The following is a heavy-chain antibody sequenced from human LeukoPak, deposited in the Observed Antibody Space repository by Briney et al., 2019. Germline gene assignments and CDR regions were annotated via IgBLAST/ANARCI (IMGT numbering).Heavy chain of an antibody. Sequence: GEALQIPCKGSGYSFTSYWIGWVRQMPGQGLEWMGIIYPGYSDTRYSTSFQGQVTTSADKSISTAYLQWSSLKASDTAMYYCARGTYYDFWSGYSSCAFDIWGQGTMVTVSS. CDR1: GYSFTSYW. CDR3: ARGTYYDFWSGYSSCAFDI. CDR2: IYPGYSDT. V-gene: IGHV5-51*01. J-gene: IGHJ3*02. D-gene: IGHD3-3*01.